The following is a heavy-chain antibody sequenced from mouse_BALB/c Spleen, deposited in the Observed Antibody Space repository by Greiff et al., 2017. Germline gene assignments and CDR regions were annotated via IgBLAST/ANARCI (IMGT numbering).Heavy chain of an antibody. CDR3: ALTTVVASGAMDY. D-gene: IGHD1-1*01. CDR2: ISSGGSYT. Sequence: EVKRVESGGDLVKPGGSLKLSCAASGFTFSSYGMSWVRQTPDKRLEWVATISSGGSYTYYPDSVKGRFTISRDNAKNTLYLQMSSLKSEDTAMYYCALTTVVASGAMDYWGQGTSVTVSS. CDR1: GFTFSSYG. V-gene: IGHV5-6*01. J-gene: IGHJ4*01.